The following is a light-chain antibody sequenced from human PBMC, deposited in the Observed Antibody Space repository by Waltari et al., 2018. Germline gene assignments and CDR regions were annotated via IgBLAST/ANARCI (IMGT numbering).Light chain of an antibody. CDR2: GAS. Sequence: EIVMTQSPATLAVSPWERATLSCRASQSISTMLAWYQQKPGQAPRFLIYGASTRAPGIPARFSGSGSGTEYTLTISSLQSEDFAVYYCQQYNDWPYTFGQGTKLEIK. V-gene: IGKV3-15*01. J-gene: IGKJ2*01. CDR1: QSISTM. CDR3: QQYNDWPYT.